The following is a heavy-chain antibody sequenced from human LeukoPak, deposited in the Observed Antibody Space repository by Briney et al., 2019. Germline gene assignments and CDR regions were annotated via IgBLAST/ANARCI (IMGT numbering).Heavy chain of an antibody. V-gene: IGHV3-23*01. J-gene: IGHJ6*04. Sequence: GSLRLSCAASGFTFSSYAMSWVRQAPGKGLEWVSAISGSGGSTYYADSVKGRFTISRDNSKNTLYLQMNSLRAEDTAVYYCAKPWGGYYYGSGSYYNYGMDVWGKGTTVTVSS. D-gene: IGHD3-10*01. CDR3: AKPWGGYYYGSGSYYNYGMDV. CDR2: ISGSGGST. CDR1: GFTFSSYA.